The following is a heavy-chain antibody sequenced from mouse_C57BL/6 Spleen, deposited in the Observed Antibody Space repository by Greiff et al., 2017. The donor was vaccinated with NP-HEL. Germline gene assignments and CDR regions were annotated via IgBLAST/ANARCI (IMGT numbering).Heavy chain of an antibody. J-gene: IGHJ2*01. CDR2: IDPSDSYT. Sequence: QVQLQQPGAELVKPGASVKLSCKASGYTFTSYWMQWVKQRPGQGLEWIGEIDPSDSYTNYNQKFKGKATLTVDTSSSTAYMQLSSLTSEDSAVYYCASITGTDDYWGQGTTLTVSS. D-gene: IGHD4-1*01. CDR3: ASITGTDDY. V-gene: IGHV1-50*01. CDR1: GYTFTSYW.